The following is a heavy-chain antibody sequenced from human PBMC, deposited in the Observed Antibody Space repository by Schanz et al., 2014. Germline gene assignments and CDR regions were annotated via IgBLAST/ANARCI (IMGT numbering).Heavy chain of an antibody. CDR1: GLIFSNYV. Sequence: EVQLLESGGGLVQPGGSLKLSCAASGLIFSNYVMSWVRQAPGKGLEWVSTIGTSGGTNYAESVKGRFTISRDNSKNTLYLQMNSLRAGDAAVYYCARDRRNADLDYWGQGTLVTVSS. J-gene: IGHJ4*02. D-gene: IGHD1-1*01. CDR2: IGTSGGT. V-gene: IGHV3-23*01. CDR3: ARDRRNADLDY.